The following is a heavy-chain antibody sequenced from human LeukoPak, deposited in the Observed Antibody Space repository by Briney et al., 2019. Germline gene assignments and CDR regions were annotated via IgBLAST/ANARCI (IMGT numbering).Heavy chain of an antibody. CDR1: GFTFSNYE. CDR3: ARATFIWTAYYTH. V-gene: IGHV3-48*03. CDR2: IGSRGAI. Sequence: PGGSLRLSCAASGFTFSNYEMNWGRQAPGKGLGWVSYIGSRGAIYYADSVKGRFTISRDNAKNSLYLQMNSLRAEDTAVYYCARATFIWTAYYTHWGQGTLVTVSS. J-gene: IGHJ4*02. D-gene: IGHD3/OR15-3a*01.